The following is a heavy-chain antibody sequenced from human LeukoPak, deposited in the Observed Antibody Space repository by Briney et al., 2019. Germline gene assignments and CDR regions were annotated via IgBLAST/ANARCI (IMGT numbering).Heavy chain of an antibody. Sequence: GRSLRLSCAASGFTFSSYAMHWVRQAPGKGLEWVAVISYDGSNKYYADSVKGRFTISRDNSKNTLYLQMSSLRAEDTAVYYCARFPASGSLDYDSSPLNWFDPWGQGTLVTVSS. CDR2: ISYDGSNK. D-gene: IGHD3-22*01. V-gene: IGHV3-30-3*01. CDR3: ARFPASGSLDYDSSPLNWFDP. J-gene: IGHJ5*02. CDR1: GFTFSSYA.